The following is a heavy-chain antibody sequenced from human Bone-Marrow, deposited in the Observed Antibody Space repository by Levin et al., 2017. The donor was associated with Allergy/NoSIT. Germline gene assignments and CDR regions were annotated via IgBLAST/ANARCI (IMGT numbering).Heavy chain of an antibody. CDR3: GRIHIYSYVFDQ. CDR1: RDSITTNNNY. D-gene: IGHD3-10*02. V-gene: IGHV4-39*01. Sequence: NASETLSLTCSVSRDSITTNNNYWGWVRQSPGQGLEWIASIQHSGRTYYNPSLQSRVSVSVDTSKNQFSLRLTSVTAADTAVYYCGRIHIYSYVFDQWGQGTLVTVSS. J-gene: IGHJ4*02. CDR2: IQHSGRT.